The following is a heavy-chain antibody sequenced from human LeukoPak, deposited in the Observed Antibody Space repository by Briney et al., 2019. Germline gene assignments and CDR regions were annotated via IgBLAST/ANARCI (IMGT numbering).Heavy chain of an antibody. CDR2: IYHSGST. CDR1: GYSISSGYY. V-gene: IGHV4-38-2*01. D-gene: IGHD6-19*01. J-gene: IGHJ3*02. Sequence: SETLSLTCAVSGYSISSGYYWGWIRQPPGKGLERIGSIYHSGSTYYNPSLKSRVTISVDTSKNQFSLKLSSVTAADTAVYYCARHSSGWSIDFDIWGQGTMVTVSS. CDR3: ARHSSGWSIDFDI.